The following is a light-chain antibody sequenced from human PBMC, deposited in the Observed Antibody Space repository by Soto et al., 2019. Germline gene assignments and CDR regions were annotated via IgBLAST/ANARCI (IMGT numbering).Light chain of an antibody. CDR2: AAS. Sequence: DIQMTQSPSSLSASVGDRVTITCRARQGISNYIAWHQQKPGKVPKLLIYAASTLQSGVPSRFSGSGSGTDFTLTISSLQPEDVATYYCQKYNSAPRSFGQGTKVEIK. J-gene: IGKJ1*01. V-gene: IGKV1-27*01. CDR3: QKYNSAPRS. CDR1: QGISNY.